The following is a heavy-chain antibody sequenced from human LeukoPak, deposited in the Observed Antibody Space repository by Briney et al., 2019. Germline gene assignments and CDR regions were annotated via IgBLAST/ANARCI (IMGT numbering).Heavy chain of an antibody. CDR1: GFTFGDYA. J-gene: IGHJ4*02. CDR2: IRSKAYDGTT. CDR3: TRASGGYFDWPLVY. Sequence: GGSLRLSCTASGFTFGDYAMSWVRQAPGKGLEWVGFIRSKAYDGTTEYAASAKGRFTISRDDSKSIAYLQMNSLKTEDTAVYYCTRASGGYFDWPLVYWGQGTLVTVSS. D-gene: IGHD3-9*01. V-gene: IGHV3-49*04.